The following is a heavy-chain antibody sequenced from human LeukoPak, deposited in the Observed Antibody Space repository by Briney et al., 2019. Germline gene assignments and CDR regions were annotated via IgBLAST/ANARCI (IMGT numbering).Heavy chain of an antibody. CDR1: GGSISSYY. V-gene: IGHV4-59*01. Sequence: PSETLSLTCTVSGGSISSYYWSWIRQPPGKGLEWIGHINYSGSTNYNPSLKSRVTISVDTSKDQFSLKLSSVTAADTAVYYCARWGSSWYGYYYYGMDVWGQGTTVTVSS. CDR3: ARWGSSWYGYYYYGMDV. D-gene: IGHD6-13*01. J-gene: IGHJ6*02. CDR2: INYSGST.